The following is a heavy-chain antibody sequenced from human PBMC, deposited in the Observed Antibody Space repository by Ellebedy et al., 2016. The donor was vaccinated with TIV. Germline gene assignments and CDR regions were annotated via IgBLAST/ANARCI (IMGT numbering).Heavy chain of an antibody. D-gene: IGHD3-10*02. V-gene: IGHV3-66*01. Sequence: GESLKISCTASKFTVSYNYMNWVRQAPGKGPEWVSGIYTDDSTYYADSVEGRFSISRDNSKNTLYLQMNSLRTEDTAVYYCARTSFYDVDLSGWYFDLWGRGTLVTVSS. J-gene: IGHJ2*01. CDR3: ARTSFYDVDLSGWYFDL. CDR1: KFTVSYNY. CDR2: IYTDDST.